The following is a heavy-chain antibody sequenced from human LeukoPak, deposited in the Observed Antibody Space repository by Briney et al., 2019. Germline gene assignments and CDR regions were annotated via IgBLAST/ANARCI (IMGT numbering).Heavy chain of an antibody. D-gene: IGHD3-10*01. CDR1: GGSISSYY. V-gene: IGHV4-59*01. CDR3: ARAGGFGELLSHFDY. Sequence: SETLSLTCTVSGGSISSYYWSWIRQPPGKGLEWIGYIYYSGSTNYNPSLKSRVTISVDTSKNQFSLKLSSVTAAGTAVYYCARAGGFGELLSHFDYWGQGTLVTVSS. J-gene: IGHJ4*02. CDR2: IYYSGST.